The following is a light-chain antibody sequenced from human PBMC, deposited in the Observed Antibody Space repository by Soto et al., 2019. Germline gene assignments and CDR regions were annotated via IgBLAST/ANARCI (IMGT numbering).Light chain of an antibody. V-gene: IGKV3-11*01. J-gene: IGKJ2*01. CDR3: QQRSGWYT. CDR1: QSVSSY. Sequence: DIVLTQSPATLSLSPGERATLSCRASQSVSSYVAWYQQKPGQAPRLLIYDASNRATGIPARFSGSGSGTDFTLTISSLEPEDFAIYYCQQRSGWYTFGQGTQLEIK. CDR2: DAS.